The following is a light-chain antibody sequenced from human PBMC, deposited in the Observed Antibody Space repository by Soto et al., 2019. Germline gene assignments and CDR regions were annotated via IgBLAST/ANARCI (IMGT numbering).Light chain of an antibody. CDR2: EVS. CDR1: SSDVGGYKY. V-gene: IGLV2-14*01. CDR3: NSYTSSSTLV. J-gene: IGLJ1*01. Sequence: QSALTQPASVSGSPGQSITISCTGTSSDVGGYKYVSWYQHHPGKAPKLMIYEVSNRPSGVSIRFSGSKSGNTASLTISGLQAEDEADYYCNSYTSSSTLVFGTGTKLTVL.